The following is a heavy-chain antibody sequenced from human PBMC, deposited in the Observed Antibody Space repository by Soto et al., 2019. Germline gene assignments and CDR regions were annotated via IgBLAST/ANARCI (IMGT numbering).Heavy chain of an antibody. CDR3: ATGGLYDSSGYYYFAY. CDR2: FDPEDGET. D-gene: IGHD3-22*01. Sequence: ASVKVSCKVSGYTLTELSMHWVRQAPGKGLEWMGGFDPEDGETIYAQKFQGRVTMTEDTSTDTAYMELSSLRSEDTAVYYCATGGLYDSSGYYYFAYWGQGTLVTVSS. V-gene: IGHV1-24*01. J-gene: IGHJ4*02. CDR1: GYTLTELS.